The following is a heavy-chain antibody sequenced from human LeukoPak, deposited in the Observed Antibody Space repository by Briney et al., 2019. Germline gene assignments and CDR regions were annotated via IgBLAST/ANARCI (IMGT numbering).Heavy chain of an antibody. CDR3: ARDAAYFDSSGYYPDPLDY. CDR2: ISPSGDHI. V-gene: IGHV3-21*01. D-gene: IGHD3-22*01. Sequence: GGSLRLXCAASGFSFSAYNINWVRQAPGKGLEWVSCISPSGDHIYYADSVRGRFTISRDNAKNSVYLQMNSLRAEDTAVYYCARDAAYFDSSGYYPDPLDYWGQGTLVSVSS. J-gene: IGHJ4*02. CDR1: GFSFSAYN.